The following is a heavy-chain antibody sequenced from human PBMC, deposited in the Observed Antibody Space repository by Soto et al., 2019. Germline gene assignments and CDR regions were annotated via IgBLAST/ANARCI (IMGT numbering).Heavy chain of an antibody. CDR1: GGSMRSYY. D-gene: IGHD6-13*01. J-gene: IGHJ6*02. CDR2: IYYSGVS. CDR3: AREGTSSWAGDYGMDV. V-gene: IGHV4-59*01. Sequence: QVQLQESGPGLVKPSETLSLTCTVSGGSMRSYYWSWIRQPPGKGLEWIGYIYYSGVSNYNPPPKSRVTMSXXTXNXXFFLKLNSVTAADTAVYYCAREGTSSWAGDYGMDVWGQGTMVTVSS.